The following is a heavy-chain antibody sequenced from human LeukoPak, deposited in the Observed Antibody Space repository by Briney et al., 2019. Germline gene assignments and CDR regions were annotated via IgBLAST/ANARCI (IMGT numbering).Heavy chain of an antibody. CDR2: IKSKTDGGTT. D-gene: IGHD6-13*01. CDR3: TTDRRYSSSWHDLDY. J-gene: IGHJ4*02. Sequence: GGSLRLSCEVSGFRLTTYGTHWVRQAPWKGLEWFGLIKSKTDGGTTDYAAPVKGRFTISRDDSKNTLYLQMNSLKTEDTAVYYCTTDRRYSSSWHDLDYWGQGTLVTVSS. CDR1: GFRLTTYG. V-gene: IGHV3-15*01.